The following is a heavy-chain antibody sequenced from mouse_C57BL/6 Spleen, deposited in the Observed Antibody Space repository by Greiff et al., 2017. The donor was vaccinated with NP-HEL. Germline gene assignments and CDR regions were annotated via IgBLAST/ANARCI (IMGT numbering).Heavy chain of an antibody. Sequence: QVQLQQPGTELVKPGASVKLSCKASGYTFTSYWMPWVQQRPGQGLEWIGNINPSNGGTNYHEQFKSRATLTVDKANSTTYMQLSSLTSEDAAVYYCASGERYYGSSYFDYWGKGTTLTVAS. CDR1: GYTFTSYW. J-gene: IGHJ2*01. V-gene: IGHV1-53*01. CDR3: ASGERYYGSSYFDY. CDR2: INPSNGGT. D-gene: IGHD1-1*01.